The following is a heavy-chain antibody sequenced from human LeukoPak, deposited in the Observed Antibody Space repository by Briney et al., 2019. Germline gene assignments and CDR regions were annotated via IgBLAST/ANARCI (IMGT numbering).Heavy chain of an antibody. CDR3: AKSKDYGDYGNPFDY. Sequence: GGSLRLSCAASGFTFSSYAMSWVRQAPGKGLEWVSAISGSGDSTYYADSVKGRFTISRDNSKNTLYLQMNSLRAEDTAVYYCAKSKDYGDYGNPFDYWGQGTLVTVSS. J-gene: IGHJ4*02. CDR2: ISGSGDST. CDR1: GFTFSSYA. V-gene: IGHV3-23*01. D-gene: IGHD4-17*01.